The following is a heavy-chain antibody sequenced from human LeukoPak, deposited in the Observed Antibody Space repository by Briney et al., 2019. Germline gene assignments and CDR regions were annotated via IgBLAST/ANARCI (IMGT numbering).Heavy chain of an antibody. Sequence: SQTLSLTCTVSGGSISSGGYYWSWIRQHPGKGLEWIGYIYYSGSTYYNPSLKSRVTISVDMSKNQFSLKLSSVTAADTAVYYCARGAFPYYYMDVWGKGTTVTVSS. CDR3: ARGAFPYYYMDV. J-gene: IGHJ6*03. D-gene: IGHD1-26*01. V-gene: IGHV4-31*03. CDR2: IYYSGST. CDR1: GGSISSGGYY.